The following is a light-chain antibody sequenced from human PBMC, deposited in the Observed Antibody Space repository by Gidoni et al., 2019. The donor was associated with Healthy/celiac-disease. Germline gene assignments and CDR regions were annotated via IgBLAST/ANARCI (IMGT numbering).Light chain of an antibody. CDR2: KAS. CDR1: QSISSW. CDR3: QQYNSYSCS. J-gene: IGKJ2*04. V-gene: IGKV1-5*03. Sequence: DIQMTQSPSTLSASVGDRVTITCRASQSISSWLAWYQQKPGKAPKLLIYKASSLESGVPSRFSVSGSGTEFTLTISSLQPDDFATYYCQQYNSYSCSFGQGTKLEIK.